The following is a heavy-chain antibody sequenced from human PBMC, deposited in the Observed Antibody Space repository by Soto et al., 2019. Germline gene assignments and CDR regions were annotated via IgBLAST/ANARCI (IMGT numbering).Heavy chain of an antibody. J-gene: IGHJ6*02. V-gene: IGHV3-7*04. Sequence: APGKGLEWVANIKQDGSEKYYVDSVKGRFTISRDNAKTSLYLQMNSLRAEDTAVYYCARFYYASSGSLPSPYYYYYGMDVWGQGTTVTVSS. D-gene: IGHD3-22*01. CDR2: IKQDGSEK. CDR3: ARFYYASSGSLPSPYYYYYGMDV.